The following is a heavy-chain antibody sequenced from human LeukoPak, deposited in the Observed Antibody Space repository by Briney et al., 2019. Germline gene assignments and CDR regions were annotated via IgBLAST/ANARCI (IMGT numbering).Heavy chain of an antibody. J-gene: IGHJ4*02. D-gene: IGHD6-25*01. V-gene: IGHV4-59*12. Sequence: PSETLSLTCTVSGGSISSYYWSWIRQPPGKGLEWIGYIYYSGSTYYNPSLKSRVTISVDTSKNQFSLKLSSVTAADTAVYYCARDRGAFDYWGQGTLVTVSS. CDR3: ARDRGAFDY. CDR2: IYYSGST. CDR1: GGSISSYY.